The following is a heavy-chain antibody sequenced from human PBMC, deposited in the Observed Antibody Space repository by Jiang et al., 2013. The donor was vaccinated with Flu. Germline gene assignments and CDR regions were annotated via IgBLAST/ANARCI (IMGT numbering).Heavy chain of an antibody. CDR1: GYTFTSYY. J-gene: IGHJ3*01. Sequence: QLVESGAEVKKPGASVKVSCKASGYTFTSYYMDWVRQAPGQGLEWMGRINPSGGSTTYAQKFQGRVTMTRDTSTSTIYMEMSSLRFEDTAVFYCVRAGNCSGGVCYHDAFDVWGLGTRVTVSS. CDR3: VRAGNCSGGVCYHDAFDV. V-gene: IGHV1-46*01. CDR2: INPSGGST. D-gene: IGHD2-8*02.